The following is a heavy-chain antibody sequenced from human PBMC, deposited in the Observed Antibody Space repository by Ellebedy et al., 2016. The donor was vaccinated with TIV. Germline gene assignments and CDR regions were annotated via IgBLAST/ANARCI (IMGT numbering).Heavy chain of an antibody. CDR1: GFTSSTYA. V-gene: IGHV3-23*01. CDR3: AKDSGRYGLISDY. D-gene: IGHD3-10*01. CDR2: ITGSGDRR. J-gene: IGHJ4*02. Sequence: PGGSLRLSCVVSGFTSSTYAMRWFRQAPGKGLEWVSAITGSGDRRFYADSVKGRFTVSRDTSKNTLYLQMNSLRVEDTDVYFCAKDSGRYGLISDYWGQGTLVTVSS.